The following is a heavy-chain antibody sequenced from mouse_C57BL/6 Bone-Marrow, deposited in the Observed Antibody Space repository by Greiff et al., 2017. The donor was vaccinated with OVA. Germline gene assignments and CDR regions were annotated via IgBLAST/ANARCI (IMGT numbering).Heavy chain of an antibody. V-gene: IGHV5-4*01. J-gene: IGHJ3*01. CDR3: ARDGAYYSNYGDAY. CDR2: ISDGGSYT. CDR1: GFTFSSYA. Sequence: EVKLQESGGGLVKPGGSLKLSCAASGFTFSSYAMSWVRQTPEKRLEWVATISDGGSYTYYPDNVKGRFTISRDNAKNNLYLQMSHLKSEDTAMYYCARDGAYYSNYGDAYWGQGTLVTVSA. D-gene: IGHD2-5*01.